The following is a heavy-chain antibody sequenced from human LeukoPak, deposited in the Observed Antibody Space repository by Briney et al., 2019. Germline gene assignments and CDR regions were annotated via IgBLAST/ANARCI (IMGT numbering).Heavy chain of an antibody. Sequence: SETLSLTCAVYGGSFSRYSWSWIRQPPGKGLEWIGEINHSGSTNYNPSLKGRVTISVDSSKNQFSLKVSSVTAADTAVYYCARGSDTAAGLYWGQGTLVTVSS. CDR1: GGSFSRYS. V-gene: IGHV4-34*01. CDR3: ARGSDTAAGLY. CDR2: INHSGST. J-gene: IGHJ4*02. D-gene: IGHD6-13*01.